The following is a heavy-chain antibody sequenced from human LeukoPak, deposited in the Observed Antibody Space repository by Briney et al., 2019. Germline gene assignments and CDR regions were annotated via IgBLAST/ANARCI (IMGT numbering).Heavy chain of an antibody. D-gene: IGHD6-19*01. Sequence: SETLSLTCTVSGGSISSSSYYWGWIRQPPGKGLEWIGSIYYSGSTYYNPSLKSRVTISVDTSKNQFSLKLSSVTAADTAVYYCARGVYSSGSSEAFDIWGQGTMVTVSS. J-gene: IGHJ3*02. CDR1: GGSISSSSYY. CDR3: ARGVYSSGSSEAFDI. CDR2: IYYSGST. V-gene: IGHV4-39*07.